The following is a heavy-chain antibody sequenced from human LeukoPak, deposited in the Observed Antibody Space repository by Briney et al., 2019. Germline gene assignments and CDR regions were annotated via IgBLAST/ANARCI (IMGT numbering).Heavy chain of an antibody. Sequence: PSETLSLTCTVSGGSISSSSYYWGWIRQPPGKGLEWIGSIYYSGSTYYNPSLKSRVTISVDTSKNQFSLKLSSVTAADTAVYYCARSPPPVTFDYWGQGTLVTVSS. CDR3: ARSPPPVTFDY. V-gene: IGHV4-39*01. CDR1: GGSISSSSYY. J-gene: IGHJ4*02. CDR2: IYYSGST. D-gene: IGHD4-17*01.